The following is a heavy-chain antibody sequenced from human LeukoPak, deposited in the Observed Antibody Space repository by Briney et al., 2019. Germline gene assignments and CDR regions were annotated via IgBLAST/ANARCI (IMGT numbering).Heavy chain of an antibody. CDR3: ARGLGTAMNFDN. V-gene: IGHV4-34*01. Sequence: SETLSLTCAVYGGSFSGYYWSWIRQPPGKGLEWIGEINHSGSTNYNPSLKSRVTISVDTSKNQFSLKLSSVTAADTAVYYCARGLGTAMNFDNWGQGTLVTVSS. J-gene: IGHJ4*02. CDR1: GGSFSGYY. D-gene: IGHD5-18*01. CDR2: INHSGST.